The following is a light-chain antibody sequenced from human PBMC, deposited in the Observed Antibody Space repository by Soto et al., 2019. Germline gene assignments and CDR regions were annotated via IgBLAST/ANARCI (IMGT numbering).Light chain of an antibody. CDR1: TSNIARNT. V-gene: IGLV1-44*01. CDR2: NNN. J-gene: IGLJ1*01. Sequence: QSVLTQPPSASGAPGQMVTISCSGGTSNIARNTVNWYQQLPGTAPKLLIFNNNQRPSGVPDRFSGSKSGTSASLAISGLQSEDEADYYCAAWSDSLNGYVFGAGTKLTVL. CDR3: AAWSDSLNGYV.